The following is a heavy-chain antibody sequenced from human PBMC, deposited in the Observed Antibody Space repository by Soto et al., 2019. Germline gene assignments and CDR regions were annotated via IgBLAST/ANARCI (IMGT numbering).Heavy chain of an antibody. J-gene: IGHJ4*02. D-gene: IGHD3-10*01. V-gene: IGHV3-30*18. CDR2: ISYDGSNK. CDR3: AKDPGSWTMVRGVIYREYFDY. Sequence: QVQLVESGGGVVQPGRSLRLSCAASGFTFSSYGMHWVRQAPGKGLEWVAVISYDGSNKYYADSVKGRFTISRDNSKNTLYLQMNSLRAEDTAVYYCAKDPGSWTMVRGVIYREYFDYWGQGTLVTVSS. CDR1: GFTFSSYG.